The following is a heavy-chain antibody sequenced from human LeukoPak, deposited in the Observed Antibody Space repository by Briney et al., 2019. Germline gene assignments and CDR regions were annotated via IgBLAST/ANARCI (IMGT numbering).Heavy chain of an antibody. Sequence: SETLSLTCTVSGGSISSYYWSWIRQPPGKGLEWIGYLYYSVSTNYNPSLKSRVTISVDTSKNQFSLKLSSVTAADTAVYYCARLGYSSGSVDYWGQGTLVTVPS. CDR2: LYYSVST. CDR1: GGSISSYY. D-gene: IGHD5-18*01. CDR3: ARLGYSSGSVDY. V-gene: IGHV4-59*01. J-gene: IGHJ4*02.